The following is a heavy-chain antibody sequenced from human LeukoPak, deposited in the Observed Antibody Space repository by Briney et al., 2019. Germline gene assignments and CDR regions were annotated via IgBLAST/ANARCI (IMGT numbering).Heavy chain of an antibody. CDR1: GGSISSYY. CDR3: ASSRGTPYHYYYGMDV. CDR2: IYYSGST. D-gene: IGHD1-7*01. V-gene: IGHV4-59*13. Sequence: PSETLSLTGTVSGGSISSYYWSWIRQPPGKGLEWIGYIYYSGSTNYNPSLKSRVTISVDTSKNQFSLKLSSVTAADTAVYYCASSRGTPYHYYYGMDVWGKGTTVTVSS. J-gene: IGHJ6*04.